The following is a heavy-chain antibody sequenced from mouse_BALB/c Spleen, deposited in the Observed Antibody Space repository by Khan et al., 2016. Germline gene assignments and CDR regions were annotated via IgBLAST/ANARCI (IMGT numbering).Heavy chain of an antibody. CDR2: IWSGGNT. Sequence: QVQLQQSGPGLGQPSQSLSITCTVSGFSLTRYGVHWVRQSPGKGLEWLGVIWSGGNTDYNAAFISRLSINKDNSKSQVFFKMNSLQVNDTAIYYGASTGSEALDYWGQGTSVTVSS. V-gene: IGHV2-2*02. D-gene: IGHD4-1*02. CDR1: GFSLTRYG. J-gene: IGHJ4*01. CDR3: ASTGSEALDY.